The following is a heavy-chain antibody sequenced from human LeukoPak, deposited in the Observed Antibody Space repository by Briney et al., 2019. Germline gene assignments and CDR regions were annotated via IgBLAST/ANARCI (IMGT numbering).Heavy chain of an antibody. CDR3: ARGPFIAVAGPADY. V-gene: IGHV3-74*01. Sequence: TGGSLRLSCAASGFTFSSYWMHWVRQAPGKGLVWVSRINSDGSSTSYADSVKGRFTISRDNAKNTLYLQMNSLRAEDTAVYYCARGPFIAVAGPADYWGQGTLVTVSS. D-gene: IGHD6-19*01. J-gene: IGHJ4*02. CDR1: GFTFSSYW. CDR2: INSDGSST.